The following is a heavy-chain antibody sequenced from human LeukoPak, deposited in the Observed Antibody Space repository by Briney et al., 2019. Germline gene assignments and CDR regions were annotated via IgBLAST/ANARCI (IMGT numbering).Heavy chain of an antibody. V-gene: IGHV3-48*01. CDR1: GFSFSAYS. CDR2: IRSSSTTI. CDR3: ARDSRSHCGTDACYGPYFDY. J-gene: IGHJ4*02. D-gene: IGHD2-2*01. Sequence: GGSLRLSCEASGFSFSAYSMSWVRQAPGKGLEWISYIRSSSTTIYYADSVKGRFTISRDNAEKSVYLQMNSLRVEDTAVYFCARDSRSHCGTDACYGPYFDYWGQGILVAVSS.